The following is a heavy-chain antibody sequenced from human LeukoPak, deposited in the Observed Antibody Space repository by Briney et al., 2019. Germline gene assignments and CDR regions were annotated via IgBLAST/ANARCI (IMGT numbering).Heavy chain of an antibody. CDR1: GGSISSYY. CDR3: ARDLIYYDSSGYHNDAFDI. Sequence: SETLSLTCTVSGGSISSYYWSWIRQPAGKGLEWIGRIYTGGSTNYNPSLKSRVTMSVDTSKNQFSLKLSSVTAADTAVYYCARDLIYYDSSGYHNDAFDIWGQGTMVTVSS. V-gene: IGHV4-4*07. CDR2: IYTGGST. J-gene: IGHJ3*02. D-gene: IGHD3-22*01.